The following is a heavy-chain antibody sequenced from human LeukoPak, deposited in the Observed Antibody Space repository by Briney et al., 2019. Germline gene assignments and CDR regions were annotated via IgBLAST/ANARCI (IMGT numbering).Heavy chain of an antibody. J-gene: IGHJ5*02. CDR1: GYSISSGYY. V-gene: IGHV4-38-2*01. D-gene: IGHD6-19*01. Sequence: SETLFLTCAVSGYSISSGYYWGWIRQPPGKGLEWIGNIYHSGSTYYNPSLKSRVTISVDTSKNQFSLKLSSVTAADTAVYYCARLPHLSSGWFDPWGQGTLVTVSS. CDR3: ARLPHLSSGWFDP. CDR2: IYHSGST.